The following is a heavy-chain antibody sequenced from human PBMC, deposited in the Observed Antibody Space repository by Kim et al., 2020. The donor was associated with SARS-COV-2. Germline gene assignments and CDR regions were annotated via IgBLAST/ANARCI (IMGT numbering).Heavy chain of an antibody. Sequence: SETLSLTCTVSGDSITNDRYFWGWIRQPPGRGLEWIGNVFYTGDIYAKPSLMGRLTIPVDTSRTQFSLELRPVTAADAAVYFCARIKRFAVYVDSWGQET. CDR2: VFYTGDI. CDR3: ARIKRFAVYVDS. V-gene: IGHV4-39*01. J-gene: IGHJ5*02. D-gene: IGHD3-10*01. CDR1: GDSITNDRYF.